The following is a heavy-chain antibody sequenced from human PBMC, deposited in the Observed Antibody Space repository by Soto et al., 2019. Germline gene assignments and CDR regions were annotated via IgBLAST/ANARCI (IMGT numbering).Heavy chain of an antibody. CDR1: GFTFSSYA. V-gene: IGHV3-23*01. D-gene: IGHD6-19*01. CDR2: ISGSGGST. J-gene: IGHJ4*02. Sequence: EVQLLESGGGLVQPGGSLRLSCAASGFTFSSYAMSWVRQAPGKGLEWVSAISGSGGSTYYADSVKGRFTISRDNSKNTLYLQTNNLRAEDTAVYYCAKSLAVADNFDYWGQGTLVTVSS. CDR3: AKSLAVADNFDY.